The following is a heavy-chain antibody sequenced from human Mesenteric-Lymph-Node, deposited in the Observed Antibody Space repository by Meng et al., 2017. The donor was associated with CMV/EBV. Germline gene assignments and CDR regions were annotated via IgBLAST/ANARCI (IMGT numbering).Heavy chain of an antibody. Sequence: SCKTSGYTFTGYYMHWVRQAPGQGLEWMGIINPSGGDTSYAQYFQGRVTMTRDTSTNTVYMELSSLRSEDTAVYFCARRSSTGKKFDYWGQGTLVTVSS. CDR1: GYTFTGYY. CDR2: INPSGGDT. D-gene: IGHD1-1*01. J-gene: IGHJ4*02. CDR3: ARRSSTGKKFDY. V-gene: IGHV1-46*01.